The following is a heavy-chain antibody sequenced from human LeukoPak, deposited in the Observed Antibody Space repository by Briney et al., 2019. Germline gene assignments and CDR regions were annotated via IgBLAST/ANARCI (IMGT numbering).Heavy chain of an antibody. V-gene: IGHV4-61*02. CDR1: GGSINSGTYY. J-gene: IGHJ6*03. D-gene: IGHD1-1*01. CDR3: ARTNWHYYYMDV. Sequence: PSETLSLTCTVTGGSINSGTYYWSWIRQPAGKGLEWIGRIYTSGSTNYNPSLKSRVTISVDTSKNQFSLKLSSVTAADTAVYYCARTNWHYYYMDVWGKGTTVTVPS. CDR2: IYTSGST.